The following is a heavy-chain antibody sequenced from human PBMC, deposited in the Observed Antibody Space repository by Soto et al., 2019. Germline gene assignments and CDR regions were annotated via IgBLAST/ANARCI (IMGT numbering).Heavy chain of an antibody. CDR2: INPSGGSK. CDR3: ARDILNYYDSSGYFDY. V-gene: IGHV1-46*01. CDR1: GHTFTRYY. Sequence: GASEKFHCKASGHTFTRYYMHLVRQAPGQGLEWMGIINPSGGSKSCAQKFQGRVTMTRDTSTSTVYMELSSLRSEDTAVYYCARDILNYYDSSGYFDYWGQGTLVTVSS. J-gene: IGHJ4*02. D-gene: IGHD3-22*01.